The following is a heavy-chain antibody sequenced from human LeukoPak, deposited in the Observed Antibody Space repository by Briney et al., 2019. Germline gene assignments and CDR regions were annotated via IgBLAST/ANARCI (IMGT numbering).Heavy chain of an antibody. J-gene: IGHJ4*02. CDR3: ARDLAWSFDY. CDR2: ITSDSRYM. V-gene: IGHV3-21*01. Sequence: PGGSLRLSCAASGFTFSSYNMNWVRQAPGKGLEWVSSITSDSRYMYYADSVKGRFTISRDNAKNSLYLQMNSLRAEDTAVYYCARDLAWSFDYWGQGILVIVSS. CDR1: GFTFSSYN. D-gene: IGHD2-15*01.